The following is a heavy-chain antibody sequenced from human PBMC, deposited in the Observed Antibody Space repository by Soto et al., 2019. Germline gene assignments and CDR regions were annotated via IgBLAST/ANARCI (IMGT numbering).Heavy chain of an antibody. D-gene: IGHD6-19*01. CDR2: IFYCGST. CDR1: GGSISSGGYY. V-gene: IGHV4-31*03. Sequence: QVQLQESGPGLVKPSQTLSLTCTVSGGSISSGGYYWSWIRQHPGKGLGWIRRIFYCGSTYYNPSLKSRITISGDTSKNRFSLKLNSVTAADTAVYYCARGWYKIDTPPYDYLGQGTLVTVSS. CDR3: ARGWYKIDTPPYDY. J-gene: IGHJ4*02.